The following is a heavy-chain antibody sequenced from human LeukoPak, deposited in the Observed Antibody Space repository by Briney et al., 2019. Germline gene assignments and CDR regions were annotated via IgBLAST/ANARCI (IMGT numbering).Heavy chain of an antibody. J-gene: IGHJ4*02. D-gene: IGHD6-19*01. CDR2: IRSSSSSI. CDR1: GFTFSSYS. CDR3: ASFAVAVY. Sequence: GGSLRLSCAASGFTFSSYSMNWVRQAPGKGLGWVSYIRSSSSSIYYADSVKGRFTISRDNAKNSLYLQMNSLRAEDTAVYYCASFAVAVYWGQGTLVTVSS. V-gene: IGHV3-21*01.